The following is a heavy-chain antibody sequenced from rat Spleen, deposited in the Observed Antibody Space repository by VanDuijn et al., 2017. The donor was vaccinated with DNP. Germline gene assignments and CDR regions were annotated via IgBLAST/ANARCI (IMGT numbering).Heavy chain of an antibody. J-gene: IGHJ2*01. CDR1: GFSLTSYN. CDR3: ARDYYDGSFDY. Sequence: QVQLKESGPGLVQPSQTLSLTCTVSGFSLTSYNVHWVRQPTGKGLEWMGIIWTGGSTDYNSALKSRLSISRDTSKSQVFLKMNSLQTEDTATYYCARDYYDGSFDYWGQGVKVTVSS. D-gene: IGHD1-12*02. V-gene: IGHV2-30*01. CDR2: IWTGGST.